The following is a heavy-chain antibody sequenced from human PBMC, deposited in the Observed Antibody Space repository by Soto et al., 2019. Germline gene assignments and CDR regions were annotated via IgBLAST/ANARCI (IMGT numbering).Heavy chain of an antibody. CDR3: AISIAVAGTRDY. V-gene: IGHV1-8*01. Sequence: QVQLVQSGAEVKKPGASVKVSCKASGYTFTSYVINWVRQATGQGLEWMGWMNPNSGNTGYAQKFQGRVTMTRNTSISTAYMELSSLRSEDTAVYYCAISIAVAGTRDYWGQGTLVTVSS. CDR2: MNPNSGNT. D-gene: IGHD6-19*01. CDR1: GYTFTSYV. J-gene: IGHJ4*02.